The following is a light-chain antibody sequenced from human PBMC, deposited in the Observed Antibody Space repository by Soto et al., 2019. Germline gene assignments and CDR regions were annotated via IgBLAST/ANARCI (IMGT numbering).Light chain of an antibody. Sequence: QSVLTQPPSVSGAPGQRVTISCTGSSSNIGAGYDVHWYQQLPGTAPRLLIYANSDRPSGVPDRFSGSKSGTSASLAITGLQAEDEADYYCQSYDNSLRGAVVFGGGTKLTVL. J-gene: IGLJ2*01. CDR3: QSYDNSLRGAVV. V-gene: IGLV1-40*01. CDR1: SSNIGAGYD. CDR2: ANS.